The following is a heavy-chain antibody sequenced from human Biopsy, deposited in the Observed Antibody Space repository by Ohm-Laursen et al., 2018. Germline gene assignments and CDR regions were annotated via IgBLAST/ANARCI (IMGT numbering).Heavy chain of an antibody. D-gene: IGHD3-3*01. CDR2: IFPNSGDT. J-gene: IGHJ4*02. V-gene: IGHV1-2*02. CDR3: ARDLLEWSLPS. CDR1: GDAFLGYY. Sequence: ASVKVSCKASGDAFLGYYLHWVRQAPGQGLEWMGSIFPNSGDTDFAQKFQGRVSMTKDTSVSTAYLELSSLRSDDTAIYYCARDLLEWSLPSWGQGTLVTVSS.